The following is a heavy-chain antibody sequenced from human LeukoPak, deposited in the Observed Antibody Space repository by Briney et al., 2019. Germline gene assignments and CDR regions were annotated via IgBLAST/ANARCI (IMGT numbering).Heavy chain of an antibody. D-gene: IGHD3-16*02. Sequence: SETLSLTCAVYGGSFSGYYWSWIRQPPGKGLEWIGEINHSGSTNYNPSLKSRVTISVDTSKNQFSLKLSSVTAADTAVYYCARAEIRLYNQRRYYFDYWGQGTLVTVSS. CDR3: ARAEIRLYNQRRYYFDY. CDR2: INHSGST. V-gene: IGHV4-34*01. J-gene: IGHJ4*02. CDR1: GGSFSGYY.